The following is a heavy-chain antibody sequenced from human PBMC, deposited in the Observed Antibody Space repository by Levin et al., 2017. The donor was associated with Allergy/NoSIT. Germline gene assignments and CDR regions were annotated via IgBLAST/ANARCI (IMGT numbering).Heavy chain of an antibody. V-gene: IGHV3-30-3*01. CDR3: ARDPHYDILTGYPVGAFDI. D-gene: IGHD3-9*01. Sequence: GGSLRLSCAASGFTFSSYAMHWVRQAPGKGLEWVAVISYDGSNKYYADSVKGRFTISRDNSKNTLYLQMNSLRAEDTAVYYCARDPHYDILTGYPVGAFDIWGQGTMVTVSS. J-gene: IGHJ3*02. CDR1: GFTFSSYA. CDR2: ISYDGSNK.